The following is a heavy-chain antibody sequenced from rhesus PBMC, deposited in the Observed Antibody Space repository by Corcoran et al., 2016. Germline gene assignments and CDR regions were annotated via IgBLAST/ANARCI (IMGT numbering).Heavy chain of an antibody. J-gene: IGHJ4*01. V-gene: IGHV1-111*02. CDR1: GYTFTDYY. CDR3: ATDARGGSYAVDY. Sequence: EVQLVQSGAEVKKPGASVKISCKASGYTFTDYYLHWVRQAPGKGLEWMGRCDPEDGEAIHAQKFQDRVTFTADTSTDTAYMELSSLRSEDTAVYYCATDARGGSYAVDYWGQGVLVTVSS. D-gene: IGHD1-44*02. CDR2: CDPEDGEA.